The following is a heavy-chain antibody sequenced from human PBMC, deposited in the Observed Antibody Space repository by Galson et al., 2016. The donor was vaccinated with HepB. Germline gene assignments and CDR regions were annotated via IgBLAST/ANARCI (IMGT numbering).Heavy chain of an antibody. CDR2: MRSKANSYAT. CDR1: GFSFSDFS. CDR3: TSGVDFYGDYEDS. V-gene: IGHV3-73*01. D-gene: IGHD4-17*01. Sequence: SLRLSCAASGFSFSDFSMHWVRQASGKGLEWVGRMRSKANSYATAYGASVKGRFTISRDDSKNTAYLQMNSLKTEDTAVYYCTSGVDFYGDYEDSWGQGTLVNVSS. J-gene: IGHJ4*02.